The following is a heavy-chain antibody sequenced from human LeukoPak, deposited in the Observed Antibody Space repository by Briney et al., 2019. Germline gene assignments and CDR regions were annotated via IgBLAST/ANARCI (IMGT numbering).Heavy chain of an antibody. V-gene: IGHV4-4*07. CDR3: ARGQYHLLYWYFDL. Sequence: SETPSLTCTVSGGSISSYYWSWIRQPAGKGLEWMGRIYSSGSTNYNPSLKSRVTMSVDTSKNQFSLKLSSVTAADTAVYYCARGQYHLLYWYFDLWGRGTLVTVSS. CDR1: GGSISSYY. J-gene: IGHJ2*01. D-gene: IGHD2-2*01. CDR2: IYSSGST.